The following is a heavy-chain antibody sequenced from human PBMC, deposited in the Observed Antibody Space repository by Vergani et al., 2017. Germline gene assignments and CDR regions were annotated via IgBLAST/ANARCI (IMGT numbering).Heavy chain of an antibody. Sequence: QVQLVQSGAEVKKPGASVKVSCKVSGYTLTELSMHWVRQAPGKGLEWMGGFDPEDGETIYAQKFQGRVTMTVDTSTDTAYMELSSLRSEDTAVYYCATSSGGYSYGYLNGFDYWGQGTLVTVSS. CDR3: ATSSGGYSYGYLNGFDY. CDR2: FDPEDGET. D-gene: IGHD5-18*01. J-gene: IGHJ4*02. V-gene: IGHV1-24*01. CDR1: GYTLTELS.